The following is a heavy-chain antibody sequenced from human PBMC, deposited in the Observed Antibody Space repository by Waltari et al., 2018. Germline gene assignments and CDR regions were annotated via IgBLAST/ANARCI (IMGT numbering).Heavy chain of an antibody. J-gene: IGHJ6*03. CDR3: VRDVVIAEKYYSYYMDV. V-gene: IGHV3-21*01. D-gene: IGHD2-21*01. CDR2: FGRISTLI. Sequence: ELRLVESGGGLFRLGGSLSLPCPASGFPFIIYPLIWFRQAPGKGLGWFSSFGRISTLISSADSVKGRFTIARDDAKNSLYLQMNSLRAEDTAVYYCVRDVVIAEKYYSYYMDVWGKGTTVTVSS. CDR1: GFPFIIYP.